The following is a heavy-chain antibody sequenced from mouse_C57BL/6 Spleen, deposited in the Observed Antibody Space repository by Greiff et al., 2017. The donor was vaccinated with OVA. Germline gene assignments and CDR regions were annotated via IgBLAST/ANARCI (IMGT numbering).Heavy chain of an antibody. D-gene: IGHD1-1*02. Sequence: QVQLQQPGAELVKPGASVKMSCKASGYTFTSYWITWVKQRPGQGLEWIGDIYHGSGSTNYNEKFKSKATLTVDTSSSTAYMQLSSLTSEDSAVYYGARRGGGYWYFDVWGTGTTVTVSS. CDR2: IYHGSGST. J-gene: IGHJ1*03. CDR1: GYTFTSYW. V-gene: IGHV1-55*01. CDR3: ARRGGGYWYFDV.